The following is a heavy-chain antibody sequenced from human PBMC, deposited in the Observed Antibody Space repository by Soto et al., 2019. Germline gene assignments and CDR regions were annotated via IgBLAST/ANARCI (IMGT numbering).Heavy chain of an antibody. J-gene: IGHJ5*02. CDR3: AHRRTRRRSSSLEDWFDP. D-gene: IGHD6-6*01. CDR2: IYWDDDK. CDR1: GFSLSTSGVG. Sequence: QITLKESGPPLVKPTQTLTLTCTFSGFSLSTSGVGVGWIRQPPGKALEWLALIYWDDDKRYSPSLKSRLTTTKHTSKDQVVRTMTNMDPVDTATYYRAHRRTRRRSSSLEDWFDPWGQGTLVTVSS. V-gene: IGHV2-5*02.